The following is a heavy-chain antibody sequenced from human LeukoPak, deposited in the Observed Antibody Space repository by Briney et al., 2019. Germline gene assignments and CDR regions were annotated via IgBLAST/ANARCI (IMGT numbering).Heavy chain of an antibody. CDR2: IYSGGAT. Sequence: GGSLRLSCAASGFTVSSSYMTWVRQAPGKGLEWVSVIYSGGATYYADSVKGRFTISRDNSKNTLFLQMNSLRAEDTAVYYCARVGGYCSGGSCLAFGPWGQGTLVTVSS. CDR3: ARVGGYCSGGSCLAFGP. CDR1: GFTVSSSY. V-gene: IGHV3-53*01. J-gene: IGHJ5*02. D-gene: IGHD2-15*01.